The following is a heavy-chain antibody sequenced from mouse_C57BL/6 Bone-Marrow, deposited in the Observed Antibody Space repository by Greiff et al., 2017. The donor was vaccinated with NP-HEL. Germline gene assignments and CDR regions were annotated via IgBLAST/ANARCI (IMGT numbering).Heavy chain of an antibody. D-gene: IGHD2-4*01. CDR1: GYTFTSYG. V-gene: IGHV1-81*01. CDR3: ARPYDYERWYFDV. CDR2: IYPRSGNT. J-gene: IGHJ1*03. Sequence: QVQLKESGAELARPGASVKLSCKASGYTFTSYGISWVKQRTGQGLEWIGEIYPRSGNTYYNEKFKGKATLTADKSSSTAYMELRSLTSEDAAVYFCARPYDYERWYFDVWGTGTTVTVSS.